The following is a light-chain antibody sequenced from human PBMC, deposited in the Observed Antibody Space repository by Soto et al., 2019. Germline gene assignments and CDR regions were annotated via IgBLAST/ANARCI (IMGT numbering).Light chain of an antibody. J-gene: IGKJ4*01. V-gene: IGKV1-12*01. CDR3: QQAATFPLI. Sequence: DIQMTQSPSSVPAFVGDSVTITCRASQGITSWLAWYQQKPGKAPELLIYAASSLQSGVPSRFSGSGSGTDFTLTISSLQPEDSATYYCQQAATFPLIFGGGTKVEIK. CDR2: AAS. CDR1: QGITSW.